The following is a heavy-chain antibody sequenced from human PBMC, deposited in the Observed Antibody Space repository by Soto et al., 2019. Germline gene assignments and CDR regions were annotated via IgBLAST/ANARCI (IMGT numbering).Heavy chain of an antibody. CDR1: GGSLSNANYF. Sequence: SETLSLTCSVSGGSLSNANYFWSWIRQHPGKGLEWIGYIYYTGSTFYNPTLKSRLTISVDTSKSQFSLDLSSVTAADTAVYYCARSRGYSYGWHYWGQGTLVTVSS. CDR3: ARSRGYSYGWHY. J-gene: IGHJ4*02. D-gene: IGHD5-18*01. CDR2: IYYTGST. V-gene: IGHV4-31*03.